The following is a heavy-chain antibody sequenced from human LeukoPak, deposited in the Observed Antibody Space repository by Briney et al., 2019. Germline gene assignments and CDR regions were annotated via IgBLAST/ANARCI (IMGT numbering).Heavy chain of an antibody. D-gene: IGHD2-2*02. CDR3: ASSEVGYCSSTSCYIEHAAFDI. CDR1: GGSFSGYY. Sequence: ETLSLTCAVYGGSFSGYYWSWIRQPPGKGLEWIGEINHSGSTNYNPSLKSRVTISVDTSKNQFSLKLSSVTAADTAVYYCASSEVGYCSSTSCYIEHAAFDIWGQGAMVTVSS. J-gene: IGHJ3*02. V-gene: IGHV4-34*01. CDR2: INHSGST.